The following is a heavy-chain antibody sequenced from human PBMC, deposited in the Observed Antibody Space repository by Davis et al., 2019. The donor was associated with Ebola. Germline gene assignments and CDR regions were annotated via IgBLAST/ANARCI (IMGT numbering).Heavy chain of an antibody. V-gene: IGHV4-59*01. CDR1: GGSISSYY. CDR2: IYYSGST. D-gene: IGHD1-7*01. CDR3: ARAGHWNYDWFDP. J-gene: IGHJ5*02. Sequence: MPGGSLRLSCTVSGGSISSYYWSWIRQPPGKGLEWIGYIYYSGSTNYNPSLKSRVTISVDTSKNQFSLKLSSVTAADTAVYYCARAGHWNYDWFDPWGQGTLVTVSS.